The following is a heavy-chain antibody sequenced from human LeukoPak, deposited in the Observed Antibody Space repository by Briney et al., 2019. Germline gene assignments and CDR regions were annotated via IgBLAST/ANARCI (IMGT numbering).Heavy chain of an antibody. CDR1: GFTFSSYP. CDR2: ISGSGGAT. V-gene: IGHV3-23*01. D-gene: IGHD1-26*01. CDR3: GKYLQTSVGANDY. Sequence: GGSLRLSCAASGFTFSSYPMNWVRQAPGKGLEWVSVISGSGGATSYGDSVQGRFTISRDNSRDTLYLQMNSLTAEDTAVYYCGKYLQTSVGANDYWGQGTLVTVSS. J-gene: IGHJ4*02.